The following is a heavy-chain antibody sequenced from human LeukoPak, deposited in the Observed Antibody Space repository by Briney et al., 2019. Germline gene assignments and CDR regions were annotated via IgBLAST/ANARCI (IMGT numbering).Heavy chain of an antibody. V-gene: IGHV1-24*01. CDR3: ATGSYDIVVVPTDIEGAFDI. CDR2: FDPEDGET. D-gene: IGHD2-2*01. J-gene: IGHJ3*02. CDR1: GYTFTGYY. Sequence: GASVKVSCKASGYTFTGYYMHWVRQAPGQGLEWMGGFDPEDGETIYAQKFQGRVTMTEDTSTDTAYMELSSLRSEDTAVYYCATGSYDIVVVPTDIEGAFDIWSQGTMVTVSS.